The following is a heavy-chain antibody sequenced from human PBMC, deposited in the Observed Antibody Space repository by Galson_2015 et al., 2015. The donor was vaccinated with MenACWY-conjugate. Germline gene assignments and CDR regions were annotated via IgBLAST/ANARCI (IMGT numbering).Heavy chain of an antibody. V-gene: IGHV5-51*01. CDR1: GYTFTTYW. CDR3: ARHRDGYTNDY. J-gene: IGHJ4*02. Sequence: QSGAEVKKPGESLKISCKGSGYTFTTYWTAWVRQMPGKGLEWMGIIYPGDSDTRYSPSFQGLVTISADKSITTAYLQWSSLKASDTAIYYCARHRDGYTNDYWGQGTLVTVSS. D-gene: IGHD5-24*01. CDR2: IYPGDSDT.